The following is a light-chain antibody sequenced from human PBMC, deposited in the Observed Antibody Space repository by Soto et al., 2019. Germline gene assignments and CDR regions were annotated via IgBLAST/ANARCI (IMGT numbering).Light chain of an antibody. J-gene: IGKJ4*01. Sequence: EIVLTQSPATLSLSPAERATLSCRASQSVSSYLAWYQQKPGQAPRLLIYDASNRATDIPARFSGSGSGTDFTLTISSLEPEDFAVYYCPQRSNWPLFGGGTKVEIK. CDR1: QSVSSY. CDR3: PQRSNWPL. V-gene: IGKV3-11*01. CDR2: DAS.